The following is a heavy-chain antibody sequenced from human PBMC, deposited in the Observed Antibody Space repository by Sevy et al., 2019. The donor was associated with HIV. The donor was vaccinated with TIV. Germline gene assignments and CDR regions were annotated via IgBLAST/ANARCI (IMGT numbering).Heavy chain of an antibody. Sequence: GGSLRLSCAASGFTFSSYAMSWVRQAPGKGLEWVSTFSFGCGKINYADSVKGRFTISRDNSKNTLYLQMNSLRAEDTAVYYCAREGCSKPHDYWGQGPLVTVSS. CDR1: GFTFSSYA. J-gene: IGHJ4*02. CDR2: FSFGCGKI. V-gene: IGHV3-23*01. CDR3: AREGCSKPHDY. D-gene: IGHD2-2*01.